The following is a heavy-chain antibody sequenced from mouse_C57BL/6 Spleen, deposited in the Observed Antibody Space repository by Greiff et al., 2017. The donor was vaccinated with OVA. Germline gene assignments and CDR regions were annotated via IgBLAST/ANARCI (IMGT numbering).Heavy chain of an antibody. J-gene: IGHJ1*03. CDR1: GFNFKNTY. D-gene: IGHD1-1*01. CDR3: ARDGGSSYGWYFDV. CDR2: IDPANGNT. V-gene: IGHV14-3*01. Sequence: EVQLQQSVAELVRPGASVKLSCTASGFNFKNTYMHWVKQRPEQGLEWIGRIDPANGNTKYAPKFQGKATITADTSSNTAYMQLSSLTSEDTAIYYCARDGGSSYGWYFDVWGTGTTVTVSS.